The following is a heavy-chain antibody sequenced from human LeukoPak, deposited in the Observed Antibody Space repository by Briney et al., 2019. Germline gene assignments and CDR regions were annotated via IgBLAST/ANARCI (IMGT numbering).Heavy chain of an antibody. CDR2: IYSGGST. CDR1: GFTVSSNY. J-gene: IGHJ6*02. CDR3: AREAVLFYGMDV. D-gene: IGHD3-10*01. V-gene: IGHV3-53*01. Sequence: GGSLRLSCAASGFTVSSNYMSWVRQAPGKGLEWVSVIYSGGSTYYADSVKGRFTISRDNSKNTLYLQMNSLRAEDTAVYYCAREAVLFYGMDVWGQGTTVTVSS.